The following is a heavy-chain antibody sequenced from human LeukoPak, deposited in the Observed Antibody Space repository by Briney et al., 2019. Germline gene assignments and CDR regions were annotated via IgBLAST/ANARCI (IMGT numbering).Heavy chain of an antibody. CDR3: ATQGDGYNSPFDY. D-gene: IGHD5-24*01. CDR1: GFKISSYM. V-gene: IGHV3-21*01. CDR2: ISSSSSYI. J-gene: IGHJ4*02. Sequence: PGGSLRLSWEASGFKISSYMLTWFRQARGKGLEWVSSISSSSSYIYYADSVKGRFTISRDNAKKSLFLQMNSLRADDTAIYYCATQGDGYNSPFDYWGQGTLVTVSS.